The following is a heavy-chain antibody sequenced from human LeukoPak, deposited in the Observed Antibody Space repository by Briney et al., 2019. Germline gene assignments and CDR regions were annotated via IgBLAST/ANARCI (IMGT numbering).Heavy chain of an antibody. J-gene: IGHJ4*02. CDR2: IYSGGST. D-gene: IGHD6-13*01. Sequence: GGTLRLSCAASGFTVSSNYMSWVRQAPGKGLEWVSVIYSGGSTYYADSVKGQFTISRDNSKNTLYLQMNGLRAEDTAVYYCARDRDSSSRFGYWGQGTPVTVSS. V-gene: IGHV3-53*01. CDR3: ARDRDSSSRFGY. CDR1: GFTVSSNY.